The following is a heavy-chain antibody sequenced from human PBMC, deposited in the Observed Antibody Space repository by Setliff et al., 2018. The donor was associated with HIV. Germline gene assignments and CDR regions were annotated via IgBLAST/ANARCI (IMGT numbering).Heavy chain of an antibody. D-gene: IGHD2-15*01. CDR1: GGSIRSH. CDR3: ARVDRVESAFDI. Sequence: ETLSLTCSVSGGSIRSHWSWIRQPPGKGLEWVGYIHYSGSTKYNSSLKRRVTMSIDTSKNQFSLKLSSATAADTAIYYCARVDRVESAFDIWGQGAMVTVSS. V-gene: IGHV4-59*11. J-gene: IGHJ3*02. CDR2: IHYSGST.